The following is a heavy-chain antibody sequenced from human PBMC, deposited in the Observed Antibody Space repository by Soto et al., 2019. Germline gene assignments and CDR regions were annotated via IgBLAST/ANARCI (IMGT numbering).Heavy chain of an antibody. Sequence: QVQLVQSGAEVKKPGASVRVSCKASGYTLTSYSMHWVRQAPGQGREWMGIINPSGDNIRYAQNSHRRVTMTRDTSTSTVYLELSSLRSEDTAIYYCARDTQEYCSGGRCYHFDDWGPGALVTVSS. CDR3: ARDTQEYCSGGRCYHFDD. CDR2: INPSGDNI. D-gene: IGHD2-15*01. CDR1: GYTLTSYS. V-gene: IGHV1-46*01. J-gene: IGHJ4*02.